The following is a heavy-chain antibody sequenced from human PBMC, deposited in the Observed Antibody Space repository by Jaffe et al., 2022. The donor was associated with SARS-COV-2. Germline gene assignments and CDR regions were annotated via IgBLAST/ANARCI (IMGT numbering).Heavy chain of an antibody. CDR2: INHSGST. CDR3: ARGGWPMVRGVIDRDYYYYMDV. V-gene: IGHV4-34*01. CDR1: GGSFSGYY. Sequence: QVQLQQWGAGLLKPSETLSLTCAVYGGSFSGYYWSWIRQPPGKGLEWIGEINHSGSTNYNPSLKSRVTISVDTSKNQFSLKLSSVTAADTAVYYCARGGWPMVRGVIDRDYYYYMDVWGKGTTVTVSS. J-gene: IGHJ6*03. D-gene: IGHD3-10*01.